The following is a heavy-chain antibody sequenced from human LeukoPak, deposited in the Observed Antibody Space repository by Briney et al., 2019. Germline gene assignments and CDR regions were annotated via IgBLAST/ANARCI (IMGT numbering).Heavy chain of an antibody. D-gene: IGHD6-13*01. CDR3: ARSSSSWIFDY. J-gene: IGHJ4*02. CDR1: GGSISSSNW. Sequence: SETLSLTCAVSGGSISSSNWWSWVRPPPGKGLEWIGEIYHSGSTNYNPSLKSRVTISVDKSKNQFSLKLTSVTAADTAVYYCARSSSSWIFDYWGQGTLVTVSS. CDR2: IYHSGST. V-gene: IGHV4-4*02.